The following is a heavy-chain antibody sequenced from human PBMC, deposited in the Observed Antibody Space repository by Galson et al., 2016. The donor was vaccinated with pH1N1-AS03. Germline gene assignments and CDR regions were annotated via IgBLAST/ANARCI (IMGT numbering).Heavy chain of an antibody. D-gene: IGHD5-24*01. J-gene: IGHJ4*02. V-gene: IGHV5-51*03. Sequence: QSGAEVKKSGESLRISCKGSGYSFADYWIGWVRQRPGKGLEWMGIIYPGDSETKYSPSFQGQVTISADKSISTAYLQWSRLSSSDTAVYYCARGDGYNYYFDYWGQGTLVTVSS. CDR1: GYSFADYW. CDR3: ARGDGYNYYFDY. CDR2: IYPGDSET.